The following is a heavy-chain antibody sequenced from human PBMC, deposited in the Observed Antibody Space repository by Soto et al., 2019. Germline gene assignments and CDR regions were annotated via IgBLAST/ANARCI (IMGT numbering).Heavy chain of an antibody. V-gene: IGHV1-2*04. CDR2: INPNSGGT. Sequence: QVQLVQSGAEVKKPGASVKVSCKASGYTFTGYYMHWVRQAPGQGLEWMGWINPNSGGTNYAQKFQGWVTMTRDTSISTAYMELSRLRSDDTAVYYYARGYDILTGYYGGGFDYWGQGTLVTVSS. D-gene: IGHD3-9*01. CDR3: ARGYDILTGYYGGGFDY. CDR1: GYTFTGYY. J-gene: IGHJ4*02.